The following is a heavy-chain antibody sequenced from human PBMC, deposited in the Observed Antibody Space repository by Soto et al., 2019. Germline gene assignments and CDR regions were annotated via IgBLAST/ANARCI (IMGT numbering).Heavy chain of an antibody. J-gene: IGHJ5*02. CDR3: AKGQGKGWFDP. V-gene: IGHV3-30*18. CDR2: ISYDGSNK. Sequence: GGSLRLSCAASGFTFSSYGMHWVRQAPGKGLEWVAVISYDGSNKYYADSVKGRFTISRDNSKNTLYLQMNSLRAEDTAVYYCAKGQGKGWFDPWGQGTLVTVSS. CDR1: GFTFSSYG.